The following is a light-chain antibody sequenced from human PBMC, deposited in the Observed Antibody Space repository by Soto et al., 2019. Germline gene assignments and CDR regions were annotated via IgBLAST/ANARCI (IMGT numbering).Light chain of an antibody. Sequence: DLQMTQSPSTLSASVGDRVTITCRASQSISTWLAWYQQKPGRAPKLLIYQASSLERGVPSRFSGRGSGTEFTLTISSLQPDDFATYYCQQYKSYWTFGQGTKVEIK. CDR3: QQYKSYWT. CDR2: QAS. V-gene: IGKV1-5*03. J-gene: IGKJ1*01. CDR1: QSISTW.